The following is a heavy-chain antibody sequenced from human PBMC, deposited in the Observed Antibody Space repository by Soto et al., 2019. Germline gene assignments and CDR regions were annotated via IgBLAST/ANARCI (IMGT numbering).Heavy chain of an antibody. CDR2: IYYSGST. J-gene: IGHJ4*02. CDR1: GDSISTYY. CDR3: AGGPQWLAYFDY. Sequence: SETLSLTCTVSGDSISTYYWSWIRQPPGKGLEWIGYIYYSGSTNYNPSLKSRVTISVDTSKNQFSLNLISVTTADTAVYYCAGGPQWLAYFDYWGQGTLVTVSS. V-gene: IGHV4-59*01. D-gene: IGHD6-19*01.